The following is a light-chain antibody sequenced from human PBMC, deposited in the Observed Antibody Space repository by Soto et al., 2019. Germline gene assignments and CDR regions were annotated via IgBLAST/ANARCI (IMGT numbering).Light chain of an antibody. CDR1: QSISSW. V-gene: IGKV1-5*01. CDR3: QQYNSYPE. CDR2: DAS. Sequence: DIQMTQSPSTLSASVGDRVTITCRASQSISSWLAWYQQKPGKAPKLLIYDASSLESGVPSRFSGSGSGTEFTITISSLQTDDFATYYCQQYNSYPEFGHGTKVEIK. J-gene: IGKJ1*01.